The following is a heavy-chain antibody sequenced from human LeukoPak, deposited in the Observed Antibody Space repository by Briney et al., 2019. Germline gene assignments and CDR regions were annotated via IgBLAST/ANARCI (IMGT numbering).Heavy chain of an antibody. D-gene: IGHD3-16*02. V-gene: IGHV4-59*12. CDR3: ARRKGSYRYIAFDY. CDR1: GGSISSYY. J-gene: IGHJ4*02. Sequence: SETLSLTCTVSGGSISSYYWSWIRQPPGKGLEWIGYIYYSGSTNYNPSLKSRVTISVDTSKNQFSLKLSSVTAADTAVYYCARRKGSYRYIAFDYWGQGTLVTVSS. CDR2: IYYSGST.